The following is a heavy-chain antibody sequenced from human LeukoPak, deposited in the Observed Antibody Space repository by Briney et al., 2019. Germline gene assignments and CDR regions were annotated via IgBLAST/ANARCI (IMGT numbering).Heavy chain of an antibody. CDR2: ISSSSSYI. Sequence: GGSLRLSCAASGFTFSSYSMNWVRQAPGKGLEWVTSISSSSSYIYYADSVKGRFTISRDNAKNSLYLQMNSLRAEDTAAYYCARDVGTYYYGSGSYTSWGQGTLVTVSS. CDR3: ARDVGTYYYGSGSYTS. D-gene: IGHD3-10*01. CDR1: GFTFSSYS. V-gene: IGHV3-21*01. J-gene: IGHJ4*02.